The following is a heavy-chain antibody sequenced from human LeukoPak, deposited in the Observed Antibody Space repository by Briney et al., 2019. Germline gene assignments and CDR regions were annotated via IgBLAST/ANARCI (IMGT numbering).Heavy chain of an antibody. V-gene: IGHV3-53*05. CDR2: VYSGGST. J-gene: IGHJ4*02. CDR3: ARMDIVVVPAASAFDY. D-gene: IGHD2-2*03. CDR1: GFTVSSNY. Sequence: GGSLRLSCAASGFTVSSNYMSWVLQAPGKGLEWVSVVYSGGSTYYADSVKGRFTISRDNSKNTLYLQMNSLRAEDTAVYYCARMDIVVVPAASAFDYWGQGTLVTVSS.